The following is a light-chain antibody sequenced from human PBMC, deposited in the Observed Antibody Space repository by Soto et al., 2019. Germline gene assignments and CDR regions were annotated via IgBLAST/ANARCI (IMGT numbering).Light chain of an antibody. CDR1: QSVSSY. Sequence: EIVLTQSPATLSLSPGERATLSCRASQSVSSYFAWYQQKPGQAPRLLIDDASNRATGIPARFSGSGSGTDFTLTISSLEPEDFAVYYCQQRSNWLWTFGQGTKVEIK. CDR3: QQRSNWLWT. V-gene: IGKV3-11*01. CDR2: DAS. J-gene: IGKJ1*01.